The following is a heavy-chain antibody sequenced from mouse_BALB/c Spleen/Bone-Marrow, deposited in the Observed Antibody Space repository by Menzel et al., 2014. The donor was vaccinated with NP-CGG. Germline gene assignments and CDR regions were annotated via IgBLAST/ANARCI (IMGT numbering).Heavy chain of an antibody. CDR2: IYPGNGDT. D-gene: IGHD1-2*01. Sequence: LQQSGAELVKPGASMKMPCKASGYTFTSYNMHWVKQTPGQGLEWIGSIYPGNGDTSYNQKFKGKATLTADKSSSTAYMQLSSLTSEDSAVYYCARRGISTAAWYFDVWGAGTTVTASS. CDR3: ARRGISTAAWYFDV. CDR1: GYTFTSYN. J-gene: IGHJ1*01. V-gene: IGHV1-12*01.